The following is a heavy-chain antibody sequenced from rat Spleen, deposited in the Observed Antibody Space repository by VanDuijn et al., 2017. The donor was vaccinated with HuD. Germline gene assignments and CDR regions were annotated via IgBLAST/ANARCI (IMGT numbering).Heavy chain of an antibody. CDR2: ISTGGGNT. V-gene: IGHV5-29*01. CDR1: GFTFSDYG. D-gene: IGHD1-9*01. J-gene: IGHJ3*01. Sequence: EVQLVESGGGLVQPGRSLKLSCAASGFTFSDYGMAWVRQTPTKGLEWVATISTGGGNTYYRDSVKGRFTISRDNAKSTLSLQMDSLRSDDTATYYCARRHYGYTSWFAYWGQGTLVTVSS. CDR3: ARRHYGYTSWFAY.